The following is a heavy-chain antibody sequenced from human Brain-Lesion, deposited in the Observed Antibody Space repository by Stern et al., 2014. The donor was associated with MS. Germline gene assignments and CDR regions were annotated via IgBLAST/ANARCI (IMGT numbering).Heavy chain of an antibody. Sequence: QVQLVQSGAEVKKPGASVKVSCKTSGYIFTGNYIHWGRQAPGQGLEWMAWINPNTGGTKHAQKFQGRVTMSRDTSISTAYVELSSLTSDDTAVYYCARDQRGITIFGVVTDYYYLGMDVWGQGTTVTVSS. D-gene: IGHD3-3*01. CDR2: INPNTGGT. CDR1: GYIFTGNY. J-gene: IGHJ6*02. CDR3: ARDQRGITIFGVVTDYYYLGMDV. V-gene: IGHV1-2*02.